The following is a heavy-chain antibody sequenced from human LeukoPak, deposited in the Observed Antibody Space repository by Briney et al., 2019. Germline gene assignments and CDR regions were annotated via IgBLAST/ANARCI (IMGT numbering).Heavy chain of an antibody. CDR2: ISGSGGST. J-gene: IGHJ4*02. CDR3: AKDHCGGDCYVPGY. Sequence: PGGSLRLSCAASGFTVNSNYMSWVRQAPGKGLEWDSAISGSGGSTYYADSVKGRFTISRDNSKNTLYLQMNSLRAEDTAVYYCAKDHCGGDCYVPGYWGQGTLATVSS. D-gene: IGHD2-21*02. CDR1: GFTVNSNY. V-gene: IGHV3-23*01.